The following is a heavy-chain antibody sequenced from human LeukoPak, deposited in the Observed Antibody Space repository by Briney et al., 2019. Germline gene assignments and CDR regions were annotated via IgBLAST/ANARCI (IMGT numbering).Heavy chain of an antibody. Sequence: SETLSLTCAVYGGSFSGYYWSWIRQPPGKGLEWIGQINHSGSTNYNPSLKSRVTISVATSKNQFSLKLSSLTAADTAAYYCARGYSPVVVVAATVYFDYWAQGTLVTVSS. V-gene: IGHV4-34*01. D-gene: IGHD2-15*01. CDR3: ARGYSPVVVVAATVYFDY. J-gene: IGHJ4*02. CDR2: INHSGST. CDR1: GGSFSGYY.